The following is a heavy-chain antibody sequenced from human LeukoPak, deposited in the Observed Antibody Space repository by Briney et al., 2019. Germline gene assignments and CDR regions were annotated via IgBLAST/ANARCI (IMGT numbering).Heavy chain of an antibody. Sequence: SQTLSLTCTTSAGSISSYYWSWIRQPPGKGLEWIGYISYIGTTNDNPSLKSRVTISLDTSKNQFSLKLSSVTAADTAVYYCAREADSPKYSYGDFGYWGQGTLVTVSS. CDR1: AGSISSYY. CDR2: ISYIGTT. J-gene: IGHJ4*02. CDR3: AREADSPKYSYGDFGY. D-gene: IGHD5-18*01. V-gene: IGHV4-59*12.